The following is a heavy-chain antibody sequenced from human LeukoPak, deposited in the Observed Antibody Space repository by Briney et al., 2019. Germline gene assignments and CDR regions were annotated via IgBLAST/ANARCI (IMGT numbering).Heavy chain of an antibody. J-gene: IGHJ4*02. CDR2: IYYSGST. Sequence: PETLSLTCTVSGGSISSYYWSWIRQPPGKGLEWIGYIYYSGSTNYNPSLKSRVTISVDTSKNQFSLKLSSVTAADTAVYYCARGAYCGGDCYPLPPYFDYWGQGTLVTVSS. CDR1: GGSISSYY. V-gene: IGHV4-59*01. CDR3: ARGAYCGGDCYPLPPYFDY. D-gene: IGHD2-21*02.